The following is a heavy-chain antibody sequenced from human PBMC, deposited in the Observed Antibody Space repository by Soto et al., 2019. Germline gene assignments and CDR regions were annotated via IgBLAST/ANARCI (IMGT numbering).Heavy chain of an antibody. D-gene: IGHD3-3*01. CDR2: ISGSGGST. CDR3: AKSPAILEWLPYGMDV. V-gene: IGHV3-23*01. Sequence: SGGSLRLSCAASGFTFNSYAMSWVRQAPGKGLEWVSAISGSGGSTYYADSVKGRFTISRDNSKNTLYLQMNSLRAEDTAVYYCAKSPAILEWLPYGMDVWGQGTTVTVSS. CDR1: GFTFNSYA. J-gene: IGHJ6*02.